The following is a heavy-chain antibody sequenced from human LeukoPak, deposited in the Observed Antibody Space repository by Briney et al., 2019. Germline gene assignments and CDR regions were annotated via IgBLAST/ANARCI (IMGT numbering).Heavy chain of an antibody. V-gene: IGHV3-74*01. CDR2: INSDGSST. J-gene: IGHJ4*02. D-gene: IGHD1-26*01. CDR3: ARDPSRWGSDY. Sequence: GGSLRLSCAASGFTFSSYWMHWVRQAPGKGLVWVSRINSDGSSTSYADSVKGRFPISRDNGKNTLYLQMNSLRAEDTAVYYCARDPSRWGSDYWGQGTLVTVSS. CDR1: GFTFSSYW.